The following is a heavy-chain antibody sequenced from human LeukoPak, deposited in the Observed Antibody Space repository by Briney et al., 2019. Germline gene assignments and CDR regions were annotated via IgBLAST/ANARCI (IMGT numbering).Heavy chain of an antibody. CDR1: GGTFSSYA. J-gene: IGHJ6*03. V-gene: IGHV1-69*13. CDR3: ARDLSDYGDYYYYYYMDV. Sequence: GASVKVSCKASGGTFSSYAISWVRQAPGQGLEWMGGIIPIFGTANYAQKFQGRVTITADESTSTAYMELSSLRSEDTAVYYCARDLSDYGDYYYYYYMDVWGKGTTVTVSS. CDR2: IIPIFGTA. D-gene: IGHD4-17*01.